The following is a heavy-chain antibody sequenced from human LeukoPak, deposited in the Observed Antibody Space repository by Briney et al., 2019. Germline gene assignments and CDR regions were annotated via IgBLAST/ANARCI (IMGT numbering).Heavy chain of an antibody. CDR3: VKDRGWNTFDY. J-gene: IGHJ4*02. Sequence: GGSLRLSCAASGFTFGVSWMSWVRQARGKGLEWVGNIKEDGGVKNYVDSVKGRLTISRGNAKSSLFLQMNNLRVEDTAVYYCVKDRGWNTFDYWGQGTLVTVSS. CDR1: GFTFGVSW. D-gene: IGHD1/OR15-1a*01. CDR2: IKEDGGVK. V-gene: IGHV3-7*01.